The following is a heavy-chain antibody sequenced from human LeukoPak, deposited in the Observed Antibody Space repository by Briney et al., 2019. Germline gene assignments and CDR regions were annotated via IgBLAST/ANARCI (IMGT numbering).Heavy chain of an antibody. D-gene: IGHD3-10*01. CDR2: ISGSGGST. Sequence: GGSLRLSCAASGFTFSSYAMSWVRQAQGKGLEWVSAISGSGGSTYYADSVKGRFTIFRDNSKNTLYLQMNSLRAEDTAVYYCAKDAVLGSWRDRYYFDYWGQGTLVTVSS. V-gene: IGHV3-23*01. CDR1: GFTFSSYA. J-gene: IGHJ4*02. CDR3: AKDAVLGSWRDRYYFDY.